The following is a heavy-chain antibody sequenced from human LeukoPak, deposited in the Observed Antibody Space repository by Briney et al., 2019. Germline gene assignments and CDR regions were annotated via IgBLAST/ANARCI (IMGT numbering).Heavy chain of an antibody. D-gene: IGHD2-2*01. J-gene: IGHJ6*02. CDR1: GFPFSTYA. CDR3: AKDQEAILDCSSTSCYWYYYYGMDV. Sequence: PGGSLRLSCAASGFPFSTYAMSWVRQAPGKGLEWVSAISGSGGSTYYADSVKGRFTISSDNSKNTLYLQMNSLRAEDTAVYYCAKDQEAILDCSSTSCYWYYYYGMDVWGQGTTVTVSS. V-gene: IGHV3-23*01. CDR2: ISGSGGST.